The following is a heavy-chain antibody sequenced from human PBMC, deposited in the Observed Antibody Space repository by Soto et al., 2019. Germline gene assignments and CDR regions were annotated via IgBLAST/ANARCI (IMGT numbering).Heavy chain of an antibody. J-gene: IGHJ1*01. CDR1: GYTFTSYD. Sequence: ASVKVSCKASGYTFTSYDINWVRQATGKGLEWMGGMNPEDGNTGYAQKFQGRVTMTEDTSTDTAYMELSSLRSEDTAVYYCATFNIAAAGPGYFQHWGQGTLVTVSS. V-gene: IGHV1-8*01. CDR3: ATFNIAAAGPGYFQH. D-gene: IGHD6-13*01. CDR2: MNPEDGNT.